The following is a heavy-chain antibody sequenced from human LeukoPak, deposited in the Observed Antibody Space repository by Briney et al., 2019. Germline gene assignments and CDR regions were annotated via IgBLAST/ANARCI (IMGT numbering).Heavy chain of an antibody. CDR1: GFTFSSYW. Sequence: SGGSLRLSCAASGFTFSSYWMSWVRQAPGKGLEWVANIKQDGSEKYYVDSVKGRFTISRDNAKKSLYLQMNSLRAEDTAVYYCAREGVIVGDHAFDIWGQGTMVTVSS. CDR2: IKQDGSEK. CDR3: AREGVIVGDHAFDI. D-gene: IGHD3-16*02. V-gene: IGHV3-7*01. J-gene: IGHJ3*02.